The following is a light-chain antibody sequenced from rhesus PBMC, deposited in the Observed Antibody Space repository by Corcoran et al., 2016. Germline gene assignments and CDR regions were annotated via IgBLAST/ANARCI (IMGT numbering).Light chain of an antibody. CDR2: AAS. Sequence: DIQMTQSPSALSASVGDRVTISCRASQNIYSNLAWYQQKPGKAPKLLIYAASSLHTGIPSRFSGSGSGTDLTLTISSLQPEDSAAYYCQHYYDNPYSFGQGTKVEVK. V-gene: IGKV1S12*01. J-gene: IGKJ2*01. CDR1: QNIYSN. CDR3: QHYYDNPYS.